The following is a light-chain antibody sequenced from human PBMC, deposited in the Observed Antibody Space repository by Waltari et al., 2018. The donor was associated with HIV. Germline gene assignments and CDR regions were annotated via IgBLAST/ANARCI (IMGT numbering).Light chain of an antibody. Sequence: DIQMTQFPSSLSASVGDRVTITCRASQNINNFLNRYQQKPGKAPKLLMYSASTLESGVPSRFSGSGSGTYFTLTISGLQPDDFATYYCRQSYGPPLTFGPGTKVDIK. CDR2: SAS. CDR1: QNINNF. CDR3: RQSYGPPLT. V-gene: IGKV1-39*01. J-gene: IGKJ3*01.